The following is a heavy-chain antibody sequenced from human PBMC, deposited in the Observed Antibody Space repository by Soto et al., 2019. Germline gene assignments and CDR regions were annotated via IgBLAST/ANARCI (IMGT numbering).Heavy chain of an antibody. CDR1: GFTFSSYP. D-gene: IGHD3-10*01. V-gene: IGHV3-23*01. Sequence: GSLRLSCAASGFTFSSYPMSWVRQVPGKGLEWVSTISGSGGSTYYADSVKGRFTISRDNSKNALYLQMNSLRAEDTAVYYCAKGGRGKYYNCGLDLGGQGTTVTVSS. CDR2: ISGSGGST. CDR3: AKGGRGKYYNCGLDL. J-gene: IGHJ6*02.